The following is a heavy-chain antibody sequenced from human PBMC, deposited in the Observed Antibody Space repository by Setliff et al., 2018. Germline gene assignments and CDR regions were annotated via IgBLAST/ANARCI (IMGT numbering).Heavy chain of an antibody. J-gene: IGHJ4*02. V-gene: IGHV3-9*01. CDR2: INWSGETI. Sequence: PGGSLRLSCEVSGFTFDNHAMHWVRQAPGKGLEWVSGINWSGETIGYADSVKGRFTVSRDNSKNTLYLQVNSLRPDDTAVYYCSKPLPRVPPYASGSSWTCSGSGCYAGLESWGQGTPVTVSS. CDR3: SKPLPRVPPYASGSSWTCSGSGCYAGLES. CDR1: GFTFDNHA. D-gene: IGHD2-15*01.